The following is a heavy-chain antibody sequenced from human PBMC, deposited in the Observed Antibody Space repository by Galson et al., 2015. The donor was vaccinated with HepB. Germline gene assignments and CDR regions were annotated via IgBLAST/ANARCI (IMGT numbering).Heavy chain of an antibody. Sequence: ETLSLTCTVSGGSISSSSYYWGWIRQPPGKGLERIGSIYYSGSTHYNPSLKSRVTITVDTSKNQFSLKLSSVTAADTAVYYCARRGQWLGHYYFDYWGQGTLVTVSS. CDR1: GGSISSSSYY. V-gene: IGHV4-39*01. D-gene: IGHD6-19*01. CDR2: IYYSGST. J-gene: IGHJ4*02. CDR3: ARRGQWLGHYYFDY.